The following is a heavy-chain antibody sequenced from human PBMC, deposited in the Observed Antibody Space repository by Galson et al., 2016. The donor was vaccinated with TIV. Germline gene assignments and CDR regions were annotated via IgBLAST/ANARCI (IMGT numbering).Heavy chain of an antibody. V-gene: IGHV1-18*01. D-gene: IGHD6-6*01. CDR3: ARYSSTSGRRFDY. J-gene: IGHJ4*02. CDR2: MSASSGAS. CDR1: GYTFSNFA. Sequence: SVKVSCKASGYTFSNFAITWVRQAPGQGLEWMGYMSASSGASNYAQEFQGRVTITTDTSTSTAYMELRNLRVDDTAVYDCARYSSTSGRRFDYWGQGALVTVSA.